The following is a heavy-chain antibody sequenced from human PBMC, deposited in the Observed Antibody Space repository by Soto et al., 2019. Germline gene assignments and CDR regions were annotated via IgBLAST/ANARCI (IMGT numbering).Heavy chain of an antibody. CDR3: ARLRWHDY. D-gene: IGHD4-17*01. V-gene: IGHV3-53*04. CDR2: VYSDGST. Sequence: EVQLVESGGGLVQPGGSLRLSCAASGFTVNSNYMSWVRQAPGKGLEWVSVVYSDGSTYYADSVKGRFTISRHNSKNTLYLQMNSLRVEDTAVYYCARLRWHDYWGQRSLVTVSS. J-gene: IGHJ4*02. CDR1: GFTVNSNY.